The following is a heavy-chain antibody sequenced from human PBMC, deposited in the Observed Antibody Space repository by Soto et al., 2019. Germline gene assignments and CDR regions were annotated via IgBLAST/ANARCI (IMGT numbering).Heavy chain of an antibody. D-gene: IGHD5-12*01. CDR2: INHSGST. CDR1: GGSFSGYY. V-gene: IGHV4-34*01. Sequence: QGQLQQWGAGLLKPSETLSLTCAVYGGSFSGYYWSWIRQPPGKGLEWIGEINHSGSTNYNPSLKSRVTISVDTSKNQFSLKLSSVTAADTAVYYCARGISRDGYNCWFDPWGQGTLVTVSS. J-gene: IGHJ5*02. CDR3: ARGISRDGYNCWFDP.